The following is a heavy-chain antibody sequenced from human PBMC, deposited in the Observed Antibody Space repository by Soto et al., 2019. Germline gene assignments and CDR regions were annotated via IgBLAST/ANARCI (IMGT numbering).Heavy chain of an antibody. Sequence: GGSLRLSCAASGFTFSSYAMSWVRQAPGKGLEWVSAISGSGGSTYYADSVKGRFTISRDNSKNTLYLQMNSLRAEDTAVYYCATNDYGDPTVYFDYWGQGTLVTVSS. J-gene: IGHJ4*02. CDR2: ISGSGGST. V-gene: IGHV3-23*01. CDR3: ATNDYGDPTVYFDY. CDR1: GFTFSSYA. D-gene: IGHD4-17*01.